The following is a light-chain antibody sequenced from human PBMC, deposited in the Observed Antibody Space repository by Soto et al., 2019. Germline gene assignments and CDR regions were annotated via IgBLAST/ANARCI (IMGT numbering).Light chain of an antibody. J-gene: IGKJ4*01. CDR3: QQRSDWPST. V-gene: IGKV3-11*01. CDR1: QSVGSY. CDR2: DAS. Sequence: IVLTQSPATLSLSPGDRATLSCRASQSVGSYLGWYQQRPGQAPRLLIYDASNRATGIPARLSGSGSGTDFTLTISSLEPEDFAVYYCQQRSDWPSTFGGGTKVEIK.